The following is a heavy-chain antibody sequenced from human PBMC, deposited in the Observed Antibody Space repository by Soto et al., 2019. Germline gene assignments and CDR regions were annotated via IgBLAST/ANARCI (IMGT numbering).Heavy chain of an antibody. CDR2: IYYSGTV. V-gene: IGHV4-59*08. CDR3: ARLGYCDGGIFYIAYYFDY. Sequence: QVQLQESGPGLVKPSETLSLTCTVSGVSISRYHWSWIRQPPGEGLEWIGYIYYSGTVHYNPSLKSRVTISVDTSQDQFSLKLTSVTAADTAVYYCARLGYCDGGIFYIAYYFDYWGQGTLVTVSS. D-gene: IGHD2-15*01. CDR1: GVSISRYH. J-gene: IGHJ4*02.